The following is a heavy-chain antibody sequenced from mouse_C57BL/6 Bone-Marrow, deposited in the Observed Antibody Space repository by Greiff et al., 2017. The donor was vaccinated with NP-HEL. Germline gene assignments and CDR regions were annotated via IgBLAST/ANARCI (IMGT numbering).Heavy chain of an antibody. J-gene: IGHJ1*03. CDR2: IHPNSGST. V-gene: IGHV1-64*01. CDR1: GYTFTSYW. CDR3: ARGLLRPSRYFDV. Sequence: QVQLLQPGAELVKPGASVKLSCKASGYTFTSYWMHWVKQRPGQGLEWIGMIHPNSGSTNYNEKFKSKATLTVDKSSSTAYMQLSSLTSEDSAVYYCARGLLRPSRYFDVWGTGTTVTVSS. D-gene: IGHD1-2*01.